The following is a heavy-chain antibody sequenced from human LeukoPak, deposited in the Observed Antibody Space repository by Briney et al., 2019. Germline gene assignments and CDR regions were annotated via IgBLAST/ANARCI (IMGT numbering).Heavy chain of an antibody. CDR3: ARGRAIDV. Sequence: GGSLRLSCAASGFTFRSDWVSWVRQSPEKGLEWVANIKEDESQKYYVGSVKGRFTISRDNTKSSVYLQMNSLRVEDTALYYCARGRAIDVWGQGTMVTVSS. D-gene: IGHD3-10*01. J-gene: IGHJ3*01. CDR2: IKEDESQK. CDR1: GFTFRSDW. V-gene: IGHV3-7*03.